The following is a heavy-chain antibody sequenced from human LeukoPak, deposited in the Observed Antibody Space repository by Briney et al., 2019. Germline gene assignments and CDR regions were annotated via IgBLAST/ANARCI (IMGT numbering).Heavy chain of an antibody. CDR3: AKDPYYYDSSGYYYRYFDL. V-gene: IGHV3-23*01. J-gene: IGHJ2*01. D-gene: IGHD3-22*01. CDR2: ISGSGGST. Sequence: GGSLRLSCAASTFTFSSYAMSWVRQAPGKWLEWVSAISGSGGSTYYADSGKGRFNISRDNSKNTLYLQMNSLRAEDTAVYYCAKDPYYYDSSGYYYRYFDLWGRGTLVTVS. CDR1: TFTFSSYA.